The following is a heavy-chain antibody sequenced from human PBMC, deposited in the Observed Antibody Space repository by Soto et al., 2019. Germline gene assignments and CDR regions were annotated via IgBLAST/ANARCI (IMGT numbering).Heavy chain of an antibody. CDR3: AREVMFWSGYYHYYFDF. Sequence: EVQLVESGGGLVKPGGSLRLSCAASGFTFSGYSVNWVRQAPGKGLEWVSSISSTSSYIYYADSMKGRFTISRDNAKNSLYLQMNGLRAEDTAVYYCAREVMFWSGYYHYYFDFWGQGTLVTVSS. CDR1: GFTFSGYS. CDR2: ISSTSSYI. D-gene: IGHD3-3*01. V-gene: IGHV3-21*01. J-gene: IGHJ4*02.